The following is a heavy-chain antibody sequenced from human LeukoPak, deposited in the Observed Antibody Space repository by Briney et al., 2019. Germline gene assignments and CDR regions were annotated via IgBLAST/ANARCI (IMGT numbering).Heavy chain of an antibody. CDR3: ARGAVLRFLEWLPSKNWFDP. J-gene: IGHJ5*02. CDR2: IYTSGST. V-gene: IGHV4-4*07. CDR1: GGSISSYY. D-gene: IGHD3-3*01. Sequence: PSETLSLTCTVSGGSISSYYWSWIRQPAGKGLEWIGRIYTSGSTNYNPSLKSRVTMSVDTSKNQFSLKLSSVTAADTAVYYCARGAVLRFLEWLPSKNWFDPWGQGTLVTVSS.